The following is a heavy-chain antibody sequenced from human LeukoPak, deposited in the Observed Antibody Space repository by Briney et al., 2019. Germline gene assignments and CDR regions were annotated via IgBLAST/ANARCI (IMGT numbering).Heavy chain of an antibody. D-gene: IGHD1-7*01. J-gene: IGHJ4*02. V-gene: IGHV3-23*01. CDR3: VKMGGTRPSSYYFGF. CDR2: IRGSGGGT. CDR1: GFTFSTYA. Sequence: GGSLRLSCAASGFTFSTYAMSWVRQAPGKGLEWVSGIRGSGGGTYYADSVKGRLTISRDDSKNMLYVQVNSLRAEDTAVYYCVKMGGTRPSSYYFGFWGQGTLVTVSS.